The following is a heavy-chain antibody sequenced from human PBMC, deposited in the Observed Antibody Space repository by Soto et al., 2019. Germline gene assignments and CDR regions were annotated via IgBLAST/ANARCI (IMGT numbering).Heavy chain of an antibody. CDR1: GFNFSGYA. D-gene: IGHD2-21*01. Sequence: QLHLVESGGGVLQPGGSLRLSCVGSGFNFSGYALHWVRQAPGKGLEWVALISYRGATRYYADSVKGRFTISRDDFEDTLYLRGDSLRPGDTAVYYCARDGGRVVTSVYQYCGMDVWGQGTTVTVSS. CDR2: ISYRGATR. V-gene: IGHV3-30-3*01. J-gene: IGHJ6*02. CDR3: ARDGGRVVTSVYQYCGMDV.